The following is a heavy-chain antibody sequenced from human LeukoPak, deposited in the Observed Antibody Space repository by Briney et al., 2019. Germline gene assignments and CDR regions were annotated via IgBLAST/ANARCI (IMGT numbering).Heavy chain of an antibody. J-gene: IGHJ4*01. CDR2: INHSGST. V-gene: IGHV4-34*01. Sequence: PSETLSLTCGVYGGSFSDYYWSWIRQPPGKGLEWIGKINHSGSTNYNPSLKSRVTISVDASKNQFSLKLSSVTAADTAVYYCARQGQISAFDLWGHGNLVIVSS. CDR3: ARQGQISAFDL. CDR1: GGSFSDYY. D-gene: IGHD3-16*02.